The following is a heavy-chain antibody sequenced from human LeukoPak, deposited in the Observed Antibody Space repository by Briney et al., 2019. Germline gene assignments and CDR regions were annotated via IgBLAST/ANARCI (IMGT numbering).Heavy chain of an antibody. CDR3: TREGVYAPDGSGYHRDAFDI. CDR2: IIPVLGVS. CDR1: GGSFSNYV. D-gene: IGHD3-22*01. J-gene: IGHJ3*02. Sequence: SVKVSCKASGGSFSNYVITWVRQAPAHGLEWMGRIIPVLGVSNFAQKFQGRVTITADKSTNTAHMELSRLESGDTAVYYCTREGVYAPDGSGYHRDAFDIWGQGTVVIVSS. V-gene: IGHV1-69*04.